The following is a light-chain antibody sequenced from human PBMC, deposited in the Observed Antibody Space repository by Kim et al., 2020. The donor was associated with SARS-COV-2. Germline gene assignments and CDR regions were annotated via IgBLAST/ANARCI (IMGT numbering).Light chain of an antibody. CDR3: SSYTSTSTLV. Sequence: QSALTQPPSVSGSPGHWITISCTGTSSDVGGYNYVSWYQQHPGKAPKLMIYEVSNRPSGVSNRFSGFKSGNTASLTISGLQAEDEADYYCSSYTSTSTLVFGTGTKVTVL. CDR2: EVS. CDR1: SSDVGGYNY. V-gene: IGLV2-14*01. J-gene: IGLJ1*01.